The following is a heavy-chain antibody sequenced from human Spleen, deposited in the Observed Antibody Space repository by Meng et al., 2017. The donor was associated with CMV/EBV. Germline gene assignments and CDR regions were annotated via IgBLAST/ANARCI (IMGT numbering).Heavy chain of an antibody. V-gene: IGHV1-69*05. CDR3: ARDRGCGGDCFSNWFDP. J-gene: IGHJ5*02. CDR1: SRSYA. D-gene: IGHD2-21*01. Sequence: SRSYAISWVRQAPGQGLEWMGGIIPIFGTANYAQKFQGRVTITTDESTSTAYMELSSLRSEDTAVYYCARDRGCGGDCFSNWFDPWGQGTLVTVSS. CDR2: IIPIFGTA.